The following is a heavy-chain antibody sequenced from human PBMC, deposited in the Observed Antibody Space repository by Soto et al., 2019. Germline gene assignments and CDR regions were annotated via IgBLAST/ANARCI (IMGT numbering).Heavy chain of an antibody. V-gene: IGHV4-59*01. J-gene: IGHJ6*02. Sequence: SETLSLTCTVSGGSISSYYWSWIRQPPGKGLEWIGYIYYSGSTNYNPSLKSRVTMSVDTSKNQFSLKLSSVTAADTAVYYCARDLWGYCGTDCYPLDVWGQGTTVTVSS. CDR3: ARDLWGYCGTDCYPLDV. CDR2: IYYSGST. D-gene: IGHD2-21*02. CDR1: GGSISSYY.